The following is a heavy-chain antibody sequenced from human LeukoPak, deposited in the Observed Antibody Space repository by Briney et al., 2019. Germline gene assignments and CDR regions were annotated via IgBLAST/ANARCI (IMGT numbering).Heavy chain of an antibody. CDR3: ARDAIDYYDSPYGMDV. V-gene: IGHV3-66*01. CDR2: IYSGGST. CDR1: GSTVSSNY. Sequence: GGSLRLSCAASGSTVSSNYMSWVRQAPGKGLEWVSVIYSGGSTYYSDSVKGRFSISRDNSKNTLYLQMNSLSAEDTAVYYCARDAIDYYDSPYGMDVWGQGTTVTVSS. J-gene: IGHJ6*02. D-gene: IGHD3-22*01.